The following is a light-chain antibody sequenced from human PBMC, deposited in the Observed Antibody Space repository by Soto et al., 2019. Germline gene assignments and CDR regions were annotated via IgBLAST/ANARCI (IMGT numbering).Light chain of an antibody. CDR3: LLFIRSATWA. CDR1: SGSVSTSYF. V-gene: IGLV8-61*01. Sequence: QTVVTQEPSVSVSPGGTVTITCSLSSGSVSTSYFPRWYQQTPGQPPRTLIYNTGTRSSGVPDRFSGSILGNKAALTITGAQAAGEAEYFCLLFIRSATWAFGGGTKLTVL. J-gene: IGLJ2*01. CDR2: NTG.